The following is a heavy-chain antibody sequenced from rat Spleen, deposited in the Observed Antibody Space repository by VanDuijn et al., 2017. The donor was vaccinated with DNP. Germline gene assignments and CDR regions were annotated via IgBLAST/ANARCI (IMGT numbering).Heavy chain of an antibody. CDR1: GFTFSDYF. CDR3: VSFNWPVP. CDR2: ISHDGGGT. Sequence: EVKLEESGGGLVQPGMSVKLSCTTSGFTFSDYFMAWVRQAPNKGLEWVASISHDGGGTFYGDSVKGRFTISRENAKTTLYLQMNSLRSEDTATYYCVSFNWPVPWGQGTSVTVSS. V-gene: IGHV5-22*01. D-gene: IGHD3-6*01. J-gene: IGHJ4*01.